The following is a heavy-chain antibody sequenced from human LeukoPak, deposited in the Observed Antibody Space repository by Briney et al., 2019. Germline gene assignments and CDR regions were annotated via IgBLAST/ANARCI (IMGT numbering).Heavy chain of an antibody. CDR3: AKDRRGYDKIFDY. V-gene: IGHV3-48*02. D-gene: IGHD3-22*01. CDR2: ISGTSSDI. Sequence: PGGSLRLSCAASGFTFSSYSMNWVRQAPGRGLEWVSYISGTSSDIYYADSVKGRSTISRDNAKNSLYLQLSSLRDEDTAVYYCAKDRRGYDKIFDYWGQGTLVTVSS. J-gene: IGHJ4*02. CDR1: GFTFSSYS.